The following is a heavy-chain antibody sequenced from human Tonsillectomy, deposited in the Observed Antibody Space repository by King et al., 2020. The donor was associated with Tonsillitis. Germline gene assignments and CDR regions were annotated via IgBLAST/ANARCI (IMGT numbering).Heavy chain of an antibody. D-gene: IGHD4-23*01. CDR3: AKPPLVTPCPPLFDY. V-gene: IGHV3-23*03. J-gene: IGHJ4*02. Sequence: VQLVESGGGLVQPGGSLRLSCAASGFTFSSYAMSWVRQAPGKGLEWVSVIYSGGSTTYYADSVKGRFTISRDNSKNTLYLQMNSLRAEDTAVYYCAKPPLVTPCPPLFDYWGQGTLVTVSS. CDR2: IYSGGSTT. CDR1: GFTFSSYA.